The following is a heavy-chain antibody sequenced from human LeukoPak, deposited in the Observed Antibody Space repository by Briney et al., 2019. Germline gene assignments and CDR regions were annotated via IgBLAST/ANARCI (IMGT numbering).Heavy chain of an antibody. D-gene: IGHD6-6*01. CDR3: AKGSSSSRLYYFDY. CDR1: EFPFRNYA. Sequence: GGSLRLSCAASEFPFRNYAMSWVRQAPGKGLEWVSAITDSGGDTYHADSVKGRFTISRDNSKNTLFLQMYSLRVEDTAVYYCAKGSSSSRLYYFDYWGQGTLVTVSS. CDR2: ITDSGGDT. J-gene: IGHJ4*02. V-gene: IGHV3-23*01.